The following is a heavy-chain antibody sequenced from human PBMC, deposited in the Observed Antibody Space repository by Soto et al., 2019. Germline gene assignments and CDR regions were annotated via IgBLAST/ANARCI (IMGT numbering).Heavy chain of an antibody. J-gene: IGHJ4*02. Sequence: PSETLSLTCTVSGGSISSDGYYWSWIRQHPGKGLEWIGYIYYSGSTDYNPSLKSRLAISIDTSKNQFSLKLSSVTAADTAVYFCAREGGESSDGLYYFDSWGQGSLVTVSS. CDR3: AREGGESSDGLYYFDS. D-gene: IGHD3-16*01. CDR2: IYYSGST. V-gene: IGHV4-31*03. CDR1: GGSISSDGYY.